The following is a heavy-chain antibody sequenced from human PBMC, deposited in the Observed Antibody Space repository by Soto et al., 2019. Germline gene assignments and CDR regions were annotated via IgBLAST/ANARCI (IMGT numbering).Heavy chain of an antibody. V-gene: IGHV4-34*01. CDR2: INHSGST. CDR3: ARDPTTAALDY. J-gene: IGHJ4*02. CDR1: GGSFSGYY. D-gene: IGHD6-13*01. Sequence: SETLSLTCAVYGGSFSGYYWSWIRQPPGKGLEWIGEINHSGSTNYNPSLKSRVTISVDTSKNQFSLKLSSVTAADTAVYYCARDPTTAALDYWGQGTLVTAPQ.